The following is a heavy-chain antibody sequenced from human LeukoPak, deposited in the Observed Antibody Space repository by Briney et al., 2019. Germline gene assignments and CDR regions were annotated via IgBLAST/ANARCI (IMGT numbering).Heavy chain of an antibody. CDR1: GFTFSGSA. CDR3: ARDSDYYDSSGYFS. J-gene: IGHJ5*02. D-gene: IGHD3-22*01. Sequence: PGGSLRLSCAASGFTFSGSAMHWVRQASGKGLEWVGRIRSKANSYATAYAASVKGRFTISRDDSKNTAYLQMNSLKTEDTAVYYCARDSDYYDSSGYFSWGQGTLVTVSS. V-gene: IGHV3-73*01. CDR2: IRSKANSYAT.